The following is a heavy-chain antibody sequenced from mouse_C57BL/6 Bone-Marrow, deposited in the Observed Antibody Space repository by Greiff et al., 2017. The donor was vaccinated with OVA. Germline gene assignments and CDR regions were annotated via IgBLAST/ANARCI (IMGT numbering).Heavy chain of an antibody. CDR3: TRRGRWSAYFDD. J-gene: IGHJ2*01. CDR2: IDPETGGT. CDR1: GYTFTDYE. D-gene: IGHD2-3*01. V-gene: IGHV1-15*01. Sequence: QVQLQQSGAELVRPGASVTLSCKASGYTFTDYEMHWVKQTPVHGLEWIGAIDPETGGTAYNQKFKGKAILTADKSSSTAYMELRSLTSEDSAVYYCTRRGRWSAYFDDWGQGTTLTVSS.